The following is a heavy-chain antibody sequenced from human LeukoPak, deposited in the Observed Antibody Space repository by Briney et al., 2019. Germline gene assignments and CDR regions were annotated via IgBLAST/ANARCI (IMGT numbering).Heavy chain of an antibody. D-gene: IGHD5-12*01. CDR2: INPNSGGT. V-gene: IGHV1-2*02. Sequence: ASVKVSCKASGYTFTGYYMHWVRQAPGQGLEWMGWINPNSGGTNYAQKFQGRVTMTRDTSISTAYMELSRLRSDDTAVYYCARDREGTYSGYDVGGSAFDIWGQGTMVTVSS. CDR3: ARDREGTYSGYDVGGSAFDI. J-gene: IGHJ3*02. CDR1: GYTFTGYY.